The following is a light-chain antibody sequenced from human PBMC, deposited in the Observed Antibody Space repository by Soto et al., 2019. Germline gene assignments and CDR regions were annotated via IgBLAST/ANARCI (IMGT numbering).Light chain of an antibody. CDR3: QQFDSFPLT. Sequence: DIQMTQSPSSVSASVGDRVTITCRASQAINVWLAWYQHKPGNAPKLLLYAASSLETGVPSRFSGSGSGTDFTLTISGXQPEDFATYHCQQFDSFPLTFGGGTKVDIK. J-gene: IGKJ4*01. CDR1: QAINVW. V-gene: IGKV1-12*01. CDR2: AAS.